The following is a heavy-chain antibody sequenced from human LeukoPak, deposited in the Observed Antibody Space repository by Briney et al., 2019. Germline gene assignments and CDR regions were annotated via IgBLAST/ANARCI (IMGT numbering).Heavy chain of an antibody. CDR2: IDSSGTTI. Sequence: PGGSLRLSCAASGFTVSSNYMSWVRQPPGKGLEWVSYIDSSGTTISYADSVRGRFTISRDNAKNSLYLQMSSLRAEDTAVYYCAREQTYGDYFDYWGQGTLVTVSS. V-gene: IGHV3-11*04. CDR3: AREQTYGDYFDY. J-gene: IGHJ4*02. CDR1: GFTVSSNY. D-gene: IGHD4-17*01.